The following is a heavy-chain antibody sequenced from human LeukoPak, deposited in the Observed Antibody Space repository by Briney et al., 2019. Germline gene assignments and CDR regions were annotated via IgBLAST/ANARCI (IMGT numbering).Heavy chain of an antibody. D-gene: IGHD6-13*01. CDR3: ARDRSSSWLNWFDP. Sequence: GASVKVSCKASGGTFSSYAISWVRQAPGQGLEWMGGIIPIFGTANYAQKFQGRVTITADESTSTAYMELSSLRSEDAAVYYCARDRSSSWLNWFDPWGXXXLVTVSS. CDR2: IIPIFGTA. J-gene: IGHJ5*02. V-gene: IGHV1-69*13. CDR1: GGTFSSYA.